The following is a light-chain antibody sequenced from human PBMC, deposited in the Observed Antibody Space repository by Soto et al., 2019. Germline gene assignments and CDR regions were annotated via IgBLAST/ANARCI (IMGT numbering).Light chain of an antibody. V-gene: IGLV2-8*01. J-gene: IGLJ2*01. CDR2: EVS. Sequence: QSALTQPPSASGSPGQSATISCTGTSSDVGGYNYVSWYQQHPGKAPELMIYEVSRRPSGVPDRFSGSKSGNTASLIVSGLQAEDEADYYCSSYAGSNNWVFGGGTKLTVL. CDR1: SSDVGGYNY. CDR3: SSYAGSNNWV.